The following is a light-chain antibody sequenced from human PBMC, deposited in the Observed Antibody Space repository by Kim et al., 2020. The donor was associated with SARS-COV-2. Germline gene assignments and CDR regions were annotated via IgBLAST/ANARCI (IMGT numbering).Light chain of an antibody. CDR3: QQYNNWPPWT. J-gene: IGKJ1*01. CDR1: SSN. CDR2: GAS. Sequence: SSNLAWYQQKPGLAPRLLIHGASTRATGIPARFSGTWSGTEFTLTISSLQSEDFAVYYCQQYNNWPPWTFGQGTKVDIK. V-gene: IGKV3-15*01.